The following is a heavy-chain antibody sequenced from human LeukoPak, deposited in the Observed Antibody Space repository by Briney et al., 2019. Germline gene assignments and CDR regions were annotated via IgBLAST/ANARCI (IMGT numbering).Heavy chain of an antibody. V-gene: IGHV3-23*01. CDR2: ISGSGGST. Sequence: PGGSLRLSCAASGFTFSSYAMSWVRQAPGKGLGWVSAISGSGGSTYYADSVKGRFTISRDNSKNTLYLQMNSLRAEDTAVYYCAKDGKYYDILTGYSDVGGWYYYYGMDVWGQGTTVTVSS. CDR1: GFTFSSYA. D-gene: IGHD3-9*01. J-gene: IGHJ6*02. CDR3: AKDGKYYDILTGYSDVGGWYYYYGMDV.